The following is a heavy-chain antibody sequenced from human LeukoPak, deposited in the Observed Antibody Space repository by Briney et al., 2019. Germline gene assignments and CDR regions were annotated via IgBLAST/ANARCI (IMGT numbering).Heavy chain of an antibody. Sequence: SETLSLTCAVSGYSISSGYYWGWIRPPPGKGLEWIGSIYHSGSTYYNPSLKSRVTISGDTSKNQFSLKLSSVTAADTAVYYCAREVGCSGGSCYPYYYYYYGMDVWGKGTTVTVSS. V-gene: IGHV4-38-2*02. CDR1: GYSISSGYY. CDR2: IYHSGST. CDR3: AREVGCSGGSCYPYYYYYYGMDV. J-gene: IGHJ6*04. D-gene: IGHD2-15*01.